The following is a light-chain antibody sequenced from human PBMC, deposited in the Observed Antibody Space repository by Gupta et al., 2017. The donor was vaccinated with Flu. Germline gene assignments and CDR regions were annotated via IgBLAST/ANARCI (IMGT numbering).Light chain of an antibody. CDR3: QQYGNSPFT. V-gene: IGKV3-20*01. Sequence: GTLSLSPGERATLSCRASQSISSSYLAWYQQKPGQAPRLLIYGASNRATGIPDRFSGSGSGTDFTLTISRLEPEDFAVYYCQQYGNSPFTFGPGTKVDIK. CDR2: GAS. J-gene: IGKJ3*01. CDR1: QSISSSY.